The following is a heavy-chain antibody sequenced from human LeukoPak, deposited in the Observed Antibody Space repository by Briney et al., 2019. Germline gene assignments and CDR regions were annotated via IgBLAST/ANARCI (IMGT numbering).Heavy chain of an antibody. J-gene: IGHJ4*02. CDR2: IIPILGIA. Sequence: SVKVSCKASGGTFSSYAISWVRQAPGQGLEWMGRIIPILGIANYAQKFQGRVTITADKSTSTAYMELSSLRSEDTAVYYCARDYRLERPTTVAFDYWGQGTLVTVSS. CDR1: GGTFSSYA. D-gene: IGHD4-23*01. CDR3: ARDYRLERPTTVAFDY. V-gene: IGHV1-69*04.